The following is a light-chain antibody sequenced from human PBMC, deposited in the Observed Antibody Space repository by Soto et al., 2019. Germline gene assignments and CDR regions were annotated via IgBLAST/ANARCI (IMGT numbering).Light chain of an antibody. Sequence: EIVLTQSPATLSLAPLDISALSCRASQSVSTYLAWYQQKPGQAPRLLIYGASTRASGIPGRFSASGSGTDFTLTISRLEPEDFAVYYCQQYISSPLTFGQGTKVDI. CDR2: GAS. V-gene: IGKV3-20*01. J-gene: IGKJ1*01. CDR3: QQYISSPLT. CDR1: QSVSTY.